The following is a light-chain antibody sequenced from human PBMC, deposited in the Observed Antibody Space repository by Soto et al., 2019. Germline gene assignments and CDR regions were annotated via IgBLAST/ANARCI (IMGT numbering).Light chain of an antibody. J-gene: IGKJ4*01. CDR1: QNVHSN. V-gene: IGKV3-15*01. CDR3: QQYNYLIT. CDR2: YAS. Sequence: EVVMTQSPATLSVSPGERATLSCRASQNVHSNIAWYQQKPGQAPSLLISYASTRATGIPARFSGSGSGTDFSLTISRLEPEDFAVYLCQQYNYLITFGGGTKVEIK.